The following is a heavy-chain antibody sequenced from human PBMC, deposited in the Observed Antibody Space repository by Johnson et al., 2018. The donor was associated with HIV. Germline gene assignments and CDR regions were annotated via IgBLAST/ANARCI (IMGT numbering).Heavy chain of an antibody. CDR3: ARGYNFWSGYYFDVFDI. CDR1: GFTFSSYG. CDR2: ISYDGSNK. Sequence: QVQLVESGGGVVKPGRSLRLSCAASGFTFSSYGMHWVRQAPGKGLEWVAVISYDGSNKYYADSVKGRFTISRDNSKNTLYLQMNSLRPEDTAVYYCARGYNFWSGYYFDVFDIWGQGTMVTVSS. V-gene: IGHV3-30*03. J-gene: IGHJ3*02. D-gene: IGHD3-3*01.